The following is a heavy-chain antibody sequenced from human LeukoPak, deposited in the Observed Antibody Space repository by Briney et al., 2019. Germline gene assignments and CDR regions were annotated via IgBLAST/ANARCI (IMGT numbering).Heavy chain of an antibody. J-gene: IGHJ4*02. D-gene: IGHD3-3*01. CDR1: GYTFTSYG. CDR2: ISTYNGYT. CDR3: ARGWSGGFDY. Sequence: ASVTVSCKASGYTFTSYGISWVRQAPGQGLEWMGCISTYNGYTNYAQKLQGRVTMTTDTSTSTVYMELKSLRSDDTAVYYCARGWSGGFDYWGQGTLVTVSS. V-gene: IGHV1-18*01.